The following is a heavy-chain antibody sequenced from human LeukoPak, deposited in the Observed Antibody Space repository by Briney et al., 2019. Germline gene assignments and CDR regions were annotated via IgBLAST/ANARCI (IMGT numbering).Heavy chain of an antibody. V-gene: IGHV3-30*18. J-gene: IGHJ4*02. CDR2: ISYDGSNE. D-gene: IGHD6-13*01. CDR3: AKELTRGSSWYEDY. CDR1: GFTFSSYG. Sequence: PGRSLRLSCAASGFTFSSYGMHWVRQAPGKGLEWVAVISYDGSNEYYADSVKGRFTISRDNSRNTLYLQMNSLRAEDTAVYYCAKELTRGSSWYEDYWGQGTLVTVSS.